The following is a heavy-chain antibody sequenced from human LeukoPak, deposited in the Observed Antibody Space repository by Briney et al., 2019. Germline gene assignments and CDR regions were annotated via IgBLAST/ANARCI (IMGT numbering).Heavy chain of an antibody. Sequence: GGSLRLSCAASGFTFSSYAMSRVRQAPGKGLEWVSAISGSGGSTYYADSVKGRFTISRDNSKNTLYLQMNSLRAEDTAVYYCAKGNYGSGSYFDYWGQGTLVTVSS. D-gene: IGHD3-10*01. V-gene: IGHV3-23*01. J-gene: IGHJ4*02. CDR3: AKGNYGSGSYFDY. CDR2: ISGSGGST. CDR1: GFTFSSYA.